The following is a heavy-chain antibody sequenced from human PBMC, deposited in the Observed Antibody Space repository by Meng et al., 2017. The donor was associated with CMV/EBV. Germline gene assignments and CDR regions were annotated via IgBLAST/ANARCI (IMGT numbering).Heavy chain of an antibody. CDR2: IYTSGST. CDR3: AREMPIAAAGCFDY. CDR1: GGSISSYY. J-gene: IGHJ4*02. V-gene: IGHV4-4*07. D-gene: IGHD6-13*01. Sequence: VQLQESGPGRVQPSDTLSLTCTVSGGSISSYYWSWIRQSAGKGLEWIGRIYTSGSTNYNSSLKSRVTMSVDTSKNQFSLKLSSVTAADTAVYYCAREMPIAAAGCFDYWGQGTLVTVSS.